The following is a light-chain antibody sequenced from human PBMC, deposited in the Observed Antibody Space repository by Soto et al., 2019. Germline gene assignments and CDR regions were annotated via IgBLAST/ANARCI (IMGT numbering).Light chain of an antibody. J-gene: IGKJ1*01. CDR3: QQYGSSPRT. Sequence: IVMTPSPATLAWCRVDTATLCWTASQSLGGNLAWYQQKPGQAPRLLIFRASSRARGVPARFSASGSGTEFTLTISRLEPEDFAVYYCQQYGSSPRTFGQGTKV. CDR2: RAS. V-gene: IGKV3-20*01. CDR1: QSLGGN.